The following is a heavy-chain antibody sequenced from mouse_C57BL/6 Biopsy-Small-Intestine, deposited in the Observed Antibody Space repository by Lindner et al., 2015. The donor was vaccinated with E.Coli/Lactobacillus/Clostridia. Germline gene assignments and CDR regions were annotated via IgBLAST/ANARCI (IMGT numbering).Heavy chain of an antibody. CDR3: ARREVYYFDY. CDR2: INPSTAST. CDR1: GYSFTGNH. Sequence: VQLQESGPELVKSGTSVKISCKASGYSFTGNHMNWMKQSPDKSLEWIGEINPSTASTTFNQKFRAKATLTVDRSSSTAYIQFKSLTSEDSAVYYCARREVYYFDYWGQGTTLTVSS. V-gene: IGHV1-42*01. J-gene: IGHJ2*01.